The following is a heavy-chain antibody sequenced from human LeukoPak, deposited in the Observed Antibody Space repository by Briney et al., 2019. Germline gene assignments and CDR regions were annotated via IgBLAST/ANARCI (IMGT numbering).Heavy chain of an antibody. Sequence: ASVKVSCKASGYTFTNYAMNWVRQAPGQGLEWMGWINTITVNPTYAQGFTGRFVFSLDTSVSTAYLQISSLKVEDTAVYYCARGTSGLVTTNDYWGQGTLVTVSS. CDR2: INTITVNP. V-gene: IGHV7-4-1*02. D-gene: IGHD3/OR15-3a*01. CDR3: ARGTSGLVTTNDY. CDR1: GYTFTNYA. J-gene: IGHJ4*02.